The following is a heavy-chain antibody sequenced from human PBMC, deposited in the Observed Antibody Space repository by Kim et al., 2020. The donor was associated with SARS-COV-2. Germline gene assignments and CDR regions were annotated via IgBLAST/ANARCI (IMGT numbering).Heavy chain of an antibody. D-gene: IGHD6-19*01. CDR2: ISAYNGNT. CDR3: ARDPIAVAGTYQPDY. V-gene: IGHV1-18*01. Sequence: ASVKVSCKASGYTFTSYGISWVRQAPGQGLEWMGWISAYNGNTNYAQKLQGRVTMTTDTSTSTAYMELRSLRSDDTAVYYCARDPIAVAGTYQPDYWGQGTLVTVSS. J-gene: IGHJ4*02. CDR1: GYTFTSYG.